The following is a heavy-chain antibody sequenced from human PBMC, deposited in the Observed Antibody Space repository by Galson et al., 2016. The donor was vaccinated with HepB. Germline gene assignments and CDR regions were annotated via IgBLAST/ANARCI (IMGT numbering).Heavy chain of an antibody. CDR1: GFKFSSYG. CDR3: AKEGSPYSSNWRRIRYHYSGLDV. Sequence: SLRLSCAASGFKFSSYGMRWVRQAPGKGLEWVAVISSDGTHRSNSDSVKGRVTISRDNFKNTLYLQMNSLRVEDTAVYYCAKEGSPYSSNWRRIRYHYSGLDVWGQGTTVTVSS. D-gene: IGHD6-13*01. J-gene: IGHJ6*02. V-gene: IGHV3-30*18. CDR2: ISSDGTHR.